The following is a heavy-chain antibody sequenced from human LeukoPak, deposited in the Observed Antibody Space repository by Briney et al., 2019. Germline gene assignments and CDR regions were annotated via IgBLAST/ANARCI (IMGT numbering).Heavy chain of an antibody. Sequence: PGGSLRLSCAASGFTFSSYSMNWVRQAPGKGLEWVSSISSSSSYIYCADLMKGRFTISRDNAKNSLYLQMNSLRAEDRAVYYCARDRDGYYFDYWGQGTLVTVSS. J-gene: IGHJ4*02. V-gene: IGHV3-21*01. CDR2: ISSSSSYI. D-gene: IGHD2-21*01. CDR1: GFTFSSYS. CDR3: ARDRDGYYFDY.